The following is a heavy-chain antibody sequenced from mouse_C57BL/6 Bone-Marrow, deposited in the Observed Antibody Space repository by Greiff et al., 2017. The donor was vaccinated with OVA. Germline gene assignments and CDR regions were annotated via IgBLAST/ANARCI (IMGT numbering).Heavy chain of an antibody. D-gene: IGHD2-3*01. CDR2: IFPGSGST. J-gene: IGHJ2*01. CDR1: GYTFTDYY. Sequence: QVQLKESGPELVKPGASVKISCKASGYTFTDYYINWVKQRPGQGLEWIGWIFPGSGSTYYNEKFKGKATLTVDKSSSTAYMLLSSLTSEDSAVYFCAYDGYYEDYFDYWGQGTTLTVSS. CDR3: AYDGYYEDYFDY. V-gene: IGHV1-75*01.